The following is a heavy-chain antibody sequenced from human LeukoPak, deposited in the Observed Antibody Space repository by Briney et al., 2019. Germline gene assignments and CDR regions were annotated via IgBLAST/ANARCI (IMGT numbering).Heavy chain of an antibody. CDR2: MNPSSGVT. CDR1: GYTFSGYQ. Sequence: GASVTVSCTAPGYTFSGYQVHWLRQAPGQGLEWMGRMNPSSGVTNYAQKFQGRVTMTRDTSINTAYLDLSALKSDDTAVYYCASRAASVTLGYWGQGTLVTVSS. V-gene: IGHV1-2*06. CDR3: ASRAASVTLGY. D-gene: IGHD2-15*01. J-gene: IGHJ4*02.